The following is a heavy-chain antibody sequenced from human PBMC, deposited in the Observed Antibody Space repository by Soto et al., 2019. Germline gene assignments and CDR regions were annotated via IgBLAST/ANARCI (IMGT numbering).Heavy chain of an antibody. CDR3: ARHIAVPRTRGFGF. J-gene: IGHJ4*02. CDR1: GGSISDNW. Sequence: QVQLQESGPGLVKPSGTLSLTCAVSGGSISDNWWSWVRQPPGKGLEWIGEIYHTGTIHYNPSLWSRVTISIDKSKNQFSLKLSSVTAADTAVYYCARHIAVPRTRGFGFWGQGTLVTVSS. CDR2: IYHTGTI. V-gene: IGHV4-4*02. D-gene: IGHD6-19*01.